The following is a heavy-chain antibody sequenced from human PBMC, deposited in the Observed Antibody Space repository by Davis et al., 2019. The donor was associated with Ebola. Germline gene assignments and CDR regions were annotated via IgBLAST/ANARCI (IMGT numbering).Heavy chain of an antibody. J-gene: IGHJ4*02. CDR2: VILKSGAT. V-gene: IGHV1-2*06. CDR1: GYTFTTYY. Sequence: ASVKVSCKASGYTFTTYYIHWVRQAPGQGLEWLGRVILKSGATNYAQTFQGRVTMTRDTSISTVYMELSSLRYDDTADYYCARGHNYAHEYWGQGTLVTVSS. CDR3: ARGHNYAHEY. D-gene: IGHD4-11*01.